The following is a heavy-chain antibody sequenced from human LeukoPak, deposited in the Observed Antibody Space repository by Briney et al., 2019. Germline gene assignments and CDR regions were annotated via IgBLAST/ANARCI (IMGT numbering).Heavy chain of an antibody. J-gene: IGHJ6*02. D-gene: IGHD1-26*01. CDR2: MYYSGSST. CDR3: ARQGHKLTLVDYYGMDV. CDR1: GGSCSGYY. V-gene: IGHV4-59*08. Sequence: SETLSLTCAVYGGSCSGYYWSWVRQPPGKGLEWIGYMYYSGSSTNYNPSLKSRVTILVDRSKNQFSLKLSSVTAADTAVYYCARQGHKLTLVDYYGMDVWGQGTTVTVSS.